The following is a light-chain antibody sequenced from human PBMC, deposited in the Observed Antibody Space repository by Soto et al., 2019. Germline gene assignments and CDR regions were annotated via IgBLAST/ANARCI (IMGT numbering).Light chain of an antibody. CDR1: SSDVGGYNY. V-gene: IGLV2-11*01. CDR2: DVS. Sequence: QSVLTQPRSVSGSPGQSVTISCTGTSSDVGGYNYVSWYQQHPGKAPKLMIYDVSKRPSGVPDRFSGPKSGNTASLTISGLQAEDEANYYCCSYVGSYPPSVFGTGTKVTVL. CDR3: CSYVGSYPPSV. J-gene: IGLJ1*01.